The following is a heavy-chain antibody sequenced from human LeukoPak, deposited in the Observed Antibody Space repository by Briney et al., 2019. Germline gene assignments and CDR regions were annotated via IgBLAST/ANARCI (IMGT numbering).Heavy chain of an antibody. CDR1: GFTFSNFA. J-gene: IGHJ3*01. CDR2: ISGGGGNT. D-gene: IGHD2-15*01. V-gene: IGHV3-23*01. Sequence: GGSLRLSCAASGFTFSNFAMSWVRQAPGKGLEWVSGISGGGGNTYYADSVKGRFTISRDSSKNTLYLQMNSLRPEDAAVYYCAKDQRCTYHQGGIDVWGQGTMVTVSS. CDR3: AKDQRCTYHQGGIDV.